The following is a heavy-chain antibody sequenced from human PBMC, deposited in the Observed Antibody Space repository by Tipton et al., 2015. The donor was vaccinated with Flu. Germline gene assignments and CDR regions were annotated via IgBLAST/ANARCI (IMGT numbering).Heavy chain of an antibody. J-gene: IGHJ4*02. CDR1: GYTFSNYA. V-gene: IGHV1-18*01. D-gene: IGHD2-2*01. Sequence: VQLVQSGAEVREPGASVKVSCKASGYTFSNYAFSWVRQAPGQGLEWMGRISVYSGKADYVQKFQGRVTMTTDTSTSTAYMELSSLTSDDTAVYYCVRDHSSSSGYPDWWGQGTLVIVSS. CDR3: VRDHSSSSGYPDW. CDR2: ISVYSGKA.